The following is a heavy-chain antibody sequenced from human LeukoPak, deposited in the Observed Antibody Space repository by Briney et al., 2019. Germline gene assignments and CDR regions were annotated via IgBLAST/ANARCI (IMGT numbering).Heavy chain of an antibody. D-gene: IGHD3-3*01. CDR1: GGSISSYY. J-gene: IGHJ4*02. V-gene: IGHV4-59*01. CDR3: ASRSSIWSGYQDTLYYFDS. Sequence: SETLSLTCTASGGSISSYYWSWIRQPPGKRLEWIGHIYYSGSTNYNPSLKSRVTISVDTSKNQFSLKLSSVTAADTAVYYCASRSSIWSGYQDTLYYFDSWGQGTLVTVSS. CDR2: IYYSGST.